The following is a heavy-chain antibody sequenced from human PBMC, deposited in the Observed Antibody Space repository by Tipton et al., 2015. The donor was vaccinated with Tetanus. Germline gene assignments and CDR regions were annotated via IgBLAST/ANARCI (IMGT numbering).Heavy chain of an antibody. CDR2: IKSKSDGGTA. V-gene: IGHV3-15*01. J-gene: IGHJ4*02. Sequence: SLRLSCAAADFTFDNAWMNWVRQAPGKGLEWVGRIKSKSDGGTADYAAPARGRFTISRDDSKNTLYLQMNSLKIEDTAVYYCSRRPPPYFDRAIALDFWGQGALLTVSS. D-gene: IGHD3-22*01. CDR1: DFTFDNAW. CDR3: SRRPPPYFDRAIALDF.